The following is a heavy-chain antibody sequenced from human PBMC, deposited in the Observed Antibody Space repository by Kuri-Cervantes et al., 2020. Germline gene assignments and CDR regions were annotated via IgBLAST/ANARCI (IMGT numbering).Heavy chain of an antibody. V-gene: IGHV4-59*08. CDR1: GGSISSYY. J-gene: IGHJ4*02. D-gene: IGHD1-1*01. CDR2: IYHSGST. Sequence: ESLKSSCTVSGGSISSYYWSWIRQPPGKGLEWIGSIYHSGSTYYNPSLKSRVTISVDTSKNQFSLKLSSVTAADTAVYYCARKKLERLFDYWGQGTLVTVSS. CDR3: ARKKLERLFDY.